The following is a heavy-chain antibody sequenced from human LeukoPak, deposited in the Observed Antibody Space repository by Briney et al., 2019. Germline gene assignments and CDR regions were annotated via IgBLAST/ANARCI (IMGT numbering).Heavy chain of an antibody. CDR1: GFTFSSYA. CDR2: ISYDGGIT. J-gene: IGHJ4*02. V-gene: IGHV3-30*01. D-gene: IGHD3-10*01. CDR3: ARDSTYYYASGSSGPHYFDY. Sequence: GGSLRLSCAASGFTFSSYAMHWVCQAPGKGLEWVAVISYDGGITNYADSVKGRFTISRDNSKNTLYLQLNSLRAEDAAVYYCARDSTYYYASGSSGPHYFDYWGQGTLVTVSS.